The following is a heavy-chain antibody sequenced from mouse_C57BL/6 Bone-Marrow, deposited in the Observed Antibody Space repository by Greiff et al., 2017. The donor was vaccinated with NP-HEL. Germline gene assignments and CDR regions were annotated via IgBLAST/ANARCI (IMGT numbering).Heavy chain of an antibody. CDR3: ASEWDYGSRSYFDY. D-gene: IGHD1-1*01. CDR1: GYTFTSYG. V-gene: IGHV1-58*01. CDR2: IYLGDGYT. Sequence: EVQLQQSGAELVRPGSSVKLSCKTSGYTFTSYGMNWVKQRPGQGLEWIGYIYLGDGYTDYNEKFKGKATLTSDTSSSTAYMQLSSLTSEGSAMYICASEWDYGSRSYFDYWGQGTPLTVSS. J-gene: IGHJ2*01.